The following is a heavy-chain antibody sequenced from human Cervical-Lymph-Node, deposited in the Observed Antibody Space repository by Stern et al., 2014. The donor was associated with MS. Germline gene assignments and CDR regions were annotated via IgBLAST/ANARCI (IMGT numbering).Heavy chain of an antibody. CDR2: IDPNSDTT. Sequence: VQLVQSGAEVKKPGASVKVSCKASGYTFSTFDINWVRQATGQGLEWMGRIDPNSDTTRYAQKFQGRVTMTRDTSISTAYMELSSLRSDDTAVYYCARGREVYMVTSAFDSWGQGTLVTVSS. V-gene: IGHV1-8*01. CDR3: ARGREVYMVTSAFDS. CDR1: GYTFSTFD. D-gene: IGHD2-21*02. J-gene: IGHJ4*02.